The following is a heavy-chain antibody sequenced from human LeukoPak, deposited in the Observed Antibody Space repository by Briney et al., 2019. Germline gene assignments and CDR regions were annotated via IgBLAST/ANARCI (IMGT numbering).Heavy chain of an antibody. CDR2: ISGSGGST. V-gene: IGHV3-23*01. Sequence: PGGSMRLSCAASGFTFSSYAMSWVRQAPGKGLEWVSAISGSGGSTYYADSVKGRFTISRDNSKNTLYLQMNSLRAEDTAVYYCAKGSYGDYRGSGYYFDYWGQGTLVTVSS. CDR1: GFTFSSYA. CDR3: AKGSYGDYRGSGYYFDY. J-gene: IGHJ4*02. D-gene: IGHD4-17*01.